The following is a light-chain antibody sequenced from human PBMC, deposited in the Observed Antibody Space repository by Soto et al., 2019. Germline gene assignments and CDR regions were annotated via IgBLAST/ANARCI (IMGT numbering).Light chain of an antibody. CDR3: QHYTTTPAP. J-gene: IGKJ1*01. CDR2: MAS. CDR1: RGISSW. V-gene: IGKV1-5*03. Sequence: VSRGISSWLAWYQQKPGKAPNLLIYMASTLKSGVPSRFSGSGSGTEFTLNIGSLEPDDDAAFCSQHYTTTPAPFGQGTKVDI.